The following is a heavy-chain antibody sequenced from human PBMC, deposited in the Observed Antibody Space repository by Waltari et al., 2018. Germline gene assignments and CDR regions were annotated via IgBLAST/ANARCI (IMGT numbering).Heavy chain of an antibody. V-gene: IGHV3-7*01. CDR2: IRQDGSEK. D-gene: IGHD1-26*01. CDR1: GSRFSSCW. J-gene: IGHJ3*02. Sequence: EVQLVESGGGWVQPGGYLRRSCTASGSRFSSCWMSWVRQAPGKGLEWVANIRQDGSEKSYVDSVKGRLTISRDNAKDSLYLQMNSLRAEDTAVYYCARRETLDIWGQGTMVTVSS. CDR3: ARRETLDI.